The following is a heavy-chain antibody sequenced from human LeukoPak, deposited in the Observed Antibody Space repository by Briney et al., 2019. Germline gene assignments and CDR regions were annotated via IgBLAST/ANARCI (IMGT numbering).Heavy chain of an antibody. V-gene: IGHV3-53*05. CDR1: GFTVSSNY. J-gene: IGHJ6*03. CDR3: ARDSPYYYYMDV. CDR2: IYSGGST. Sequence: GGSLRLSCAASGFTVSSNYMSWVRQAPGKGLEWVSVIYSGGSTYCADSVKGRFTISRDNSKNTLYLQMNSLRAEDTAVYYCARDSPYYYYMDVWGKGTTVTVSS.